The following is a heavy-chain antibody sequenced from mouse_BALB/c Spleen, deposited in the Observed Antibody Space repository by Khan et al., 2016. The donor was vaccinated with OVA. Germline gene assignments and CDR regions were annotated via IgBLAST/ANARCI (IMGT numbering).Heavy chain of an antibody. D-gene: IGHD2-14*01. Sequence: QVQLQQPGAELTRPGASVKMSCKASGYTFTSYTMHWVKQSPGQGLEWIGYINPVSDYTNYNQNFKDKATLTADKSSSTAYMQLRSLTSEDSAVYYCAKEGAYYRSDGWFAYWGQGTLVTVST. V-gene: IGHV1-4*01. CDR1: GYTFTSYT. CDR2: INPVSDYT. CDR3: AKEGAYYRSDGWFAY. J-gene: IGHJ3*01.